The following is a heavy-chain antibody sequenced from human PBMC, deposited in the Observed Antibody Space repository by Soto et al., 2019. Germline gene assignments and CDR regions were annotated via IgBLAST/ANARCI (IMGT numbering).Heavy chain of an antibody. Sequence: PGGSLRLSCAASGFTFRNFWMHWVRQAPGKGLVWVSRISPDGITTSYADSVKGRFTISRDNAKSTLYLQMNSLRAEDTAVYYCADSCLPTSYWGLGTLVTVSS. D-gene: IGHD2-15*01. CDR3: ADSCLPTSY. CDR1: GFTFRNFW. CDR2: ISPDGITT. J-gene: IGHJ4*02. V-gene: IGHV3-74*01.